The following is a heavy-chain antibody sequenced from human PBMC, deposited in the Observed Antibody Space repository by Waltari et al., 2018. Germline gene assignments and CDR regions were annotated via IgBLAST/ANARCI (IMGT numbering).Heavy chain of an antibody. J-gene: IGHJ4*02. V-gene: IGHV3-21*02. CDR3: TRERWVPDH. CDR1: GFAFSDYT. Sequence: EVEVVESGGGVVNPGGSLRLSCVASGFAFSDYTMDWVRQAPGKGMEWVSSVSSRSTFIYYADSVDGRFTISRDNAKNSVYLEMNSLRAEDTAIYYCTRERWVPDHWGQGTLVTVSS. D-gene: IGHD4-17*01. CDR2: VSSRSTFI.